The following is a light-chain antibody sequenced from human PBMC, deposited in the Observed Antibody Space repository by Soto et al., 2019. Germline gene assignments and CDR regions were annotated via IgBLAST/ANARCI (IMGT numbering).Light chain of an antibody. Sequence: DIQMTQSPSSLSASVGDRVTITCQASQAITNYLNWYQQKPGKAPKLLIYDASNLETGVPSRFSGRGSGTHFTFTISSLQAGDIATYYCQQYDNLPFTFGPGTKVEIK. J-gene: IGKJ3*01. V-gene: IGKV1-33*01. CDR1: QAITNY. CDR2: DAS. CDR3: QQYDNLPFT.